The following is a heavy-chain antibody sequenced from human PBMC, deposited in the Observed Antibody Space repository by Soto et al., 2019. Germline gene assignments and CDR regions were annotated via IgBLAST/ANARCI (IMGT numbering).Heavy chain of an antibody. CDR2: VYHSGRP. CDR1: GDSISSRSYY. V-gene: IGHV4-39*01. J-gene: IGHJ3*01. D-gene: IGHD4-17*01. CDR3: SYGDAFEV. Sequence: QLRLQESGPGLVKPSETLSLTCTVSGDSISSRSYYWGWVRQPPGKGLEWIGSVYHSGRPYYNSSLEMRLTISVDTSKNQFSLKLTSVSAADTAIYYCSYGDAFEVWGRGTMVTVSS.